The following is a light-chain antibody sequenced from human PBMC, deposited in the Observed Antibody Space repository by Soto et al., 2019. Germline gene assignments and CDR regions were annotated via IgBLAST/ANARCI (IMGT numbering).Light chain of an antibody. Sequence: QAVLTQPASVSGSPGQSITISCTGTSSDVGGYNYVSWYQQHPGKAPKLVIFEVTNRPSGVSNRFSGSKSGNTASLTISGLQAEDEADYYCSSYTSSRTYVFGPGTKLTVL. CDR3: SSYTSSRTYV. V-gene: IGLV2-14*01. J-gene: IGLJ1*01. CDR1: SSDVGGYNY. CDR2: EVT.